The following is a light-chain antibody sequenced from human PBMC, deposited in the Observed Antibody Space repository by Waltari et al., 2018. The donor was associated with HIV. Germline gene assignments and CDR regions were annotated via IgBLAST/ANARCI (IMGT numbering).Light chain of an antibody. CDR2: SAS. CDR1: QGVNIK. J-gene: IGKJ2*01. CDR3: QQYNNWPYT. Sequence: ILMTQSPDILSVSPGETATLSCRASQGVNIKLAWYQQKPGQAPRLLIYSASTRATGIPARFSGSGSGTEFTLTITSLQSEDFTIYYCQQYNNWPYTFGHGTKLEI. V-gene: IGKV3-15*01.